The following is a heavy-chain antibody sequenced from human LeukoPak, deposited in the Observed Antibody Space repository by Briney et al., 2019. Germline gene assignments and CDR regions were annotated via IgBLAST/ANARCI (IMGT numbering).Heavy chain of an antibody. J-gene: IGHJ4*02. CDR2: ISSSGGTI. V-gene: IGHV3-11*04. Sequence: PGGSLRLSCATSGFTFNDHYLGWVRQAPGKGLEWVSYISSSGGTIYYADSVKGRFTISRDNAKNSLYLQMNSLRAEDTAVYYCARDSDYGDYGGCDYWGQGTLVTVSS. CDR3: ARDSDYGDYGGCDY. D-gene: IGHD4-17*01. CDR1: GFTFNDHY.